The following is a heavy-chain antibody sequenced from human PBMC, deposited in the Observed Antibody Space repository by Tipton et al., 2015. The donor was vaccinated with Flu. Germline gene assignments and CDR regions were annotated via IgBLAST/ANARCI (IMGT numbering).Heavy chain of an antibody. D-gene: IGHD1-26*01. CDR2: ISIGGDK. CDR1: GFIFRDYD. Sequence: GSLRLSCAASGFIFRDYDMYWVRLTTGKGLEWVSGISIGGDKWYSDSVKGRFIISRDNAKNSLYLQMNSLRAEDTALYYCAKANSGTYGAFDIWGQGTMVIVSS. CDR3: AKANSGTYGAFDI. J-gene: IGHJ3*02. V-gene: IGHV3-13*04.